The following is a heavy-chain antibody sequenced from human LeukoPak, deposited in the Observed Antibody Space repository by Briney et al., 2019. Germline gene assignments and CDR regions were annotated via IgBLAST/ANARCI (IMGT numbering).Heavy chain of an antibody. J-gene: IGHJ6*02. CDR1: GFTFSSYA. CDR3: VKDHSGYDYDYYGMDV. Sequence: GGSLRLSCSASGFTFSSYAMHWVRQAPGKGLEYVSAISSNGGSTYYADSVEGRFTISRDNSKNTLYLQMSSLRAEDTAVYYCVKDHSGYDYDYYGMDVWGQGTTVTVSS. CDR2: ISSNGGST. V-gene: IGHV3-64D*09. D-gene: IGHD5-12*01.